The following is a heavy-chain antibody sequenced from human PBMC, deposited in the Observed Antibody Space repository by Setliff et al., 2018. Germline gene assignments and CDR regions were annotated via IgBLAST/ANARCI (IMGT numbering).Heavy chain of an antibody. Sequence: GESLKISCAASGFVVSNNEMSWVRQAPGKGLEWVSVTYSNGATNYADSVKGRFIISRDNSKNTLYLQMNSLRGEDTALYYCRLWFGETSRDYWGQGTLVTVSS. CDR3: RLWFGETSRDY. D-gene: IGHD3-10*01. V-gene: IGHV3-53*01. CDR1: GFVVSNNE. CDR2: TYSNGAT. J-gene: IGHJ4*02.